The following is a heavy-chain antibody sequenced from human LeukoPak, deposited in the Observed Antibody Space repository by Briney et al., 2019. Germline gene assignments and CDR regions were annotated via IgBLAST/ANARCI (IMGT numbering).Heavy chain of an antibody. CDR3: ARDIDWFDP. V-gene: IGHV3-30*03. CDR2: ISYDGSNK. J-gene: IGHJ5*02. CDR1: GFTFSSYG. D-gene: IGHD1-26*01. Sequence: QAGGSLRLSCAASGFTFSSYGMHWVRQAPGKGLEWVAVISYDGSNKYYADSVKGRFTISRDNSKDTLYLQMNSLRAEDTAVYYCARDIDWFDPWGQGTLVTVSS.